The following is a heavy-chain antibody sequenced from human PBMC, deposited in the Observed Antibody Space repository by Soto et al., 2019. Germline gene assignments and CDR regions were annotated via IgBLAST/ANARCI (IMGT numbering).Heavy chain of an antibody. D-gene: IGHD1-7*01. Sequence: GGSLRLSCAASGFSFSSYAVSWVRQAPGKGLEWVSVFDGSVGHTYYTNSVKGRFTISNDNSKNTLFLQMNSLKAEDTAVYYCAKDRRAGGNYGFYSDFWGQGALVTVSS. CDR3: AKDRRAGGNYGFYSDF. CDR2: FDGSVGHT. CDR1: GFSFSSYA. V-gene: IGHV3-23*01. J-gene: IGHJ4*02.